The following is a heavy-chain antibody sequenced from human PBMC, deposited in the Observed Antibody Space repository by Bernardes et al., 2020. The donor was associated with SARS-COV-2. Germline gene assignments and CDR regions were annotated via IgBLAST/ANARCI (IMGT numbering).Heavy chain of an antibody. Sequence: GGSLRLSCAASGFTFSSYAMHWVRQAPGKGLEWVAVISYDGSNKYYADSVKGRFTISRDNSKNTLYLQMNSLRAEDTAVYYCARSSALSIAVAGYEGYFQHWGQGTLVTVSS. V-gene: IGHV3-30-3*01. CDR1: GFTFSSYA. CDR2: ISYDGSNK. D-gene: IGHD6-19*01. CDR3: ARSSALSIAVAGYEGYFQH. J-gene: IGHJ1*01.